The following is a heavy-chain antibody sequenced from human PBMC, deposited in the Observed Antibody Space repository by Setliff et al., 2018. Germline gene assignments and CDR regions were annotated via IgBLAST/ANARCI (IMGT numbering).Heavy chain of an antibody. CDR2: VNHSGGT. V-gene: IGHV4-34*01. D-gene: IGHD2-21*02. Sequence: SETLSLTCVAYEASLSGFYWSWIRQPPGKGLEWVGEVNHSGGTNYNPSLKSRVTISVDTSKNQFSLKVKSVTAADTAVYYCARGPTLLDGPWGQGTQVTVSS. CDR1: EASLSGFY. J-gene: IGHJ5*02. CDR3: ARGPTLLDGP.